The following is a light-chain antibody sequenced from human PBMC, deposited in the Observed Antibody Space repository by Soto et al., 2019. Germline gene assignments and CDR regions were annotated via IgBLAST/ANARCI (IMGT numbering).Light chain of an antibody. J-gene: IGKJ4*01. Sequence: DIQMTQSPSSLSASVGDRVTITCRASQSISSWLAWYPQKPGKAPRLLIYDASSLESGVPSRFSGSGSGTEFTLTISSLQPEDFATYYCQQANSFSWLTFGGGTKVDIK. V-gene: IGKV1-12*01. CDR2: DAS. CDR3: QQANSFSWLT. CDR1: QSISSW.